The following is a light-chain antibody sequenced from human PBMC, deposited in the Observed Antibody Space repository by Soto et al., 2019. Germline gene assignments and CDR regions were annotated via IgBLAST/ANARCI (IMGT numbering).Light chain of an antibody. Sequence: DIVLTQTPLSLPVTLGQPASISCRSSQSLVYSDGNTYLSWLQQRPGQPPRLLMYQVSNRFSGVPDRFSGSGAGTDFTLKISRVEAEDVGVYYCVQFSNFPRTFGQGTKVEIK. CDR1: QSLVYSDGNTY. CDR3: VQFSNFPRT. V-gene: IGKV2-24*01. J-gene: IGKJ1*01. CDR2: QVS.